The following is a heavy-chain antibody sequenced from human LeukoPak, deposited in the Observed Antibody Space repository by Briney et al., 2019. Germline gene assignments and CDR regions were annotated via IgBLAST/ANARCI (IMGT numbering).Heavy chain of an antibody. CDR3: AGRYDSSGYSDY. V-gene: IGHV4-38-2*01. CDR2: IYHSGST. CDR1: GYSISSGYY. J-gene: IGHJ4*02. D-gene: IGHD3-22*01. Sequence: PSETLSLTCAVSGYSISSGYYWGWIRQPPGKGLEWIGSIYHSGSTYYNPSLKGRVTISVDTSKNQFSLKLSSVTAADTAVYYCAGRYDSSGYSDYWGQGTLVTVSS.